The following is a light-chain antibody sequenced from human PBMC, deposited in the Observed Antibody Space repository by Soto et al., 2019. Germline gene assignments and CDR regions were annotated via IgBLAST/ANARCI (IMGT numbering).Light chain of an antibody. CDR1: QSVSSN. CDR2: GAF. CDR3: QQYNDWPPWT. J-gene: IGKJ1*01. Sequence: EIVMTQSPATLSVSPGERATLSCRASQSVSSNLAWYQQKPGQAPRLLIYGAFTRATGIPARFSGSGSGTEFILTISSLQSEDFAVYYCQQYNDWPPWTFGQGTKVDIK. V-gene: IGKV3-15*01.